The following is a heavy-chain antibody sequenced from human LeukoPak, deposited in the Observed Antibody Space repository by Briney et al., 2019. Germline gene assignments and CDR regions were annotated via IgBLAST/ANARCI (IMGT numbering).Heavy chain of an antibody. D-gene: IGHD2-21*02. CDR2: ISGSGGST. CDR1: GFTFSTYA. Sequence: QSGGSLRLSCAASGFTFSTYAMSWVRQAPGKGLEWVSSISGSGGSTYYADSVRGRFTISRDNAKNSIYLQMNSLRVEDTAVYYCAKDIVGGGDDYWGQGTLVIVSS. V-gene: IGHV3-23*01. J-gene: IGHJ4*02. CDR3: AKDIVGGGDDY.